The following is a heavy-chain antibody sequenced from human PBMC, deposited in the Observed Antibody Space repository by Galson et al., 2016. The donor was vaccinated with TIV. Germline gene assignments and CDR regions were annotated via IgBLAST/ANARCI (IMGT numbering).Heavy chain of an antibody. CDR1: GFNFSDYY. V-gene: IGHV1-2*04. CDR3: ARDQSMIGDYYFDL. CDR2: INPTSGGT. Sequence: SVKVSCKASGFNFSDYYFHWVRQAPGQGLEWMGWINPTSGGTKYAQKFQAWVTLTRDTSINKAHMEMSRLKSDDTAVYFCARDQSMIGDYYFDLWGRGTLVTVSS. D-gene: IGHD3-16*01. J-gene: IGHJ2*01.